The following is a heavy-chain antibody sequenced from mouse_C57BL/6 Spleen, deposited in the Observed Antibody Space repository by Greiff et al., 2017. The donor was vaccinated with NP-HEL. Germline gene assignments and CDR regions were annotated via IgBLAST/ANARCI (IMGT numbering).Heavy chain of an antibody. CDR2: INPSNGGT. CDR3: ARRGPLGLYYLDY. J-gene: IGHJ2*01. V-gene: IGHV1-53*01. D-gene: IGHD4-1*01. CDR1: GYTFTSYW. Sequence: VQLQQPGPELVKPGASVKLSCKASGYTFTSYWMHWVKQRPGQGLEWIGNINPSNGGTNYNEKFKSKATLTVDKSSSTAYMQLSSLTSEDSAFYYCARRGPLGLYYLDYWGQGTTLTVSS.